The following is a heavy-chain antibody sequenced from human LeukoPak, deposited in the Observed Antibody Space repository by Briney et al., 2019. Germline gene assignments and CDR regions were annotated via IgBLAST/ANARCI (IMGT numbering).Heavy chain of an antibody. Sequence: GGSLRLSCAASGFTFSTNSMNWVRQAPGKGLEWVSYISSTGGTIYYADSMKGRFTISRDNAKNSLYLQMNSLRAEDTAVYYCAKRGGNFDSGNYDYWGQGTLVTVSS. J-gene: IGHJ4*02. CDR2: ISSTGGTI. D-gene: IGHD3-10*01. V-gene: IGHV3-48*04. CDR3: AKRGGNFDSGNYDY. CDR1: GFTFSTNS.